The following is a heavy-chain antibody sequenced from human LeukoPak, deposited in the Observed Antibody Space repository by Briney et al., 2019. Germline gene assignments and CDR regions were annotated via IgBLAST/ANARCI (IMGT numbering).Heavy chain of an antibody. CDR2: INPRGGST. CDR1: GYTFTTYY. V-gene: IGHV1-46*01. D-gene: IGHD6-25*01. Sequence: ASVKVSCKASGYTFTTYYMHWLRQAPGQGPEWMGIINPRGGSTDYAQKFEGRVTMTSDTSTSTVYMELNDLTSEDTAVYLCARVGITAATADYWGQGTLVTVSS. CDR3: ARVGITAATADY. J-gene: IGHJ4*02.